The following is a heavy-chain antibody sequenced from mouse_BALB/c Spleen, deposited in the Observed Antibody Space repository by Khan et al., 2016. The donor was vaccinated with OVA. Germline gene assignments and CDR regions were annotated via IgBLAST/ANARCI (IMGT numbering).Heavy chain of an antibody. D-gene: IGHD2-14*01. V-gene: IGHV2-6-4*01. CDR1: GFSLSRYN. CDR2: IWGGGGT. J-gene: IGHJ4*01. CDR3: ARAYYRYDGYYAMDY. Sequence: QVQLKESGPGLVAPSQSLSITCTVSGFSLSRYNIHWVRQPPGKGLEWLGMIWGGGGTDYNSTLKSRLSISKDNSKNQVFLKMNSLQTEDTAMYYCARAYYRYDGYYAMDYWGQGTSVTVSS.